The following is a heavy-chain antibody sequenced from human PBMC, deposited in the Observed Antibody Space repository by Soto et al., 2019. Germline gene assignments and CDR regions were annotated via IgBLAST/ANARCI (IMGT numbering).Heavy chain of an antibody. CDR1: GGSISSYY. V-gene: IGHV4-59*01. D-gene: IGHD3-22*01. J-gene: IGHJ6*02. CDR3: ARVSDSSGYYYYYYYGMDV. Sequence: QVQLQESGPGLVKPSETLSLTCTVSGGSISSYYWSWIRQPPGKGLEWIGYIYYSGSTNYNPSLKSRVTISVDTSKNQFSLKLSSVTAADTAVYYCARVSDSSGYYYYYYYGMDVWGQGTTVTVSS. CDR2: IYYSGST.